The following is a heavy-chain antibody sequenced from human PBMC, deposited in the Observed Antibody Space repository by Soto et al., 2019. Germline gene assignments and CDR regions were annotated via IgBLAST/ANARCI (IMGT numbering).Heavy chain of an antibody. D-gene: IGHD5-12*01. V-gene: IGHV4-30-4*01. J-gene: IGHJ6*02. Sequence: LSLTCTVSGGSISSGEYYWTWIRQPPGKGLEWIGYISYSGSTHYSPSLKSRVSITVDTSKNQFSLNLASVSAEDTAVYYCAREGVAPYYYYGMDVWGQGTPVTVSS. CDR1: GGSISSGEYY. CDR2: ISYSGST. CDR3: AREGVAPYYYYGMDV.